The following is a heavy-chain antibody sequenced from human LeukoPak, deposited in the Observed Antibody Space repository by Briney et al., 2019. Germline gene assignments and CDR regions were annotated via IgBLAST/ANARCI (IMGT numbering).Heavy chain of an antibody. D-gene: IGHD2/OR15-2a*01. CDR2: ISSSSSTI. J-gene: IGHJ4*02. V-gene: IGHV3-48*01. Sequence: WVSYISSSSSTIYYADSVKGRFTISRDNAKNSLYLQMNSLRAEDTAVYYCARRIGWHFDYWGQGTLVTVSS. CDR3: ARRIGWHFDY.